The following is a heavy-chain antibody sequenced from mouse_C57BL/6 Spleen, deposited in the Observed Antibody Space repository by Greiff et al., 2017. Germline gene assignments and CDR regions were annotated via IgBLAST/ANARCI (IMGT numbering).Heavy chain of an antibody. Sequence: QVQLQQSGPGLVAPSQSLSITCTVSGFSLTSYAISWVRQPPGKGLEWLGVIWTGGGTNYNSALKSRLSISKDNSKSQVFLKMNSLQTDDTARYYCARYYYGSSSYWYFDVWGTGTTVTVSS. CDR2: IWTGGGT. CDR3: ARYYYGSSSYWYFDV. V-gene: IGHV2-9-1*01. CDR1: GFSLTSYA. J-gene: IGHJ1*03. D-gene: IGHD1-1*01.